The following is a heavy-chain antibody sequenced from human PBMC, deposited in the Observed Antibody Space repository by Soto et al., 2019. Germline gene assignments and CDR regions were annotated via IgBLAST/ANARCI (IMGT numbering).Heavy chain of an antibody. J-gene: IGHJ6*02. Sequence: GGSLRLSCAASGFTFDDFAMHWVRQAPGKGLEWVSGISWNSGSIGYADSVKGRFTISRDNAKNPLYLQMNSLRAEDTALYYYAKGPPPGIAVAGTSLYYYGMDVWGQGTTVTVSS. CDR1: GFTFDDFA. CDR2: ISWNSGSI. CDR3: AKGPPPGIAVAGTSLYYYGMDV. V-gene: IGHV3-9*01. D-gene: IGHD6-19*01.